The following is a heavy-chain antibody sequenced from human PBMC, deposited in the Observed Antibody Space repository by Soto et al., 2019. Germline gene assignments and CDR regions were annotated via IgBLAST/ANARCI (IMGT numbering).Heavy chain of an antibody. D-gene: IGHD3-16*02. CDR2: IYPGDSDT. Sequence: GESLKISCKGSGYSFTSYWIGWVRQMPGKGLEWMGIIYPGDSDTRYSPSFQGQVTISADKSISTAYLQRSSLKASDTAMYYCARVGHLTFGGVIVRGYMDVWGKGTTVTVSS. V-gene: IGHV5-51*01. CDR1: GYSFTSYW. J-gene: IGHJ6*03. CDR3: ARVGHLTFGGVIVRGYMDV.